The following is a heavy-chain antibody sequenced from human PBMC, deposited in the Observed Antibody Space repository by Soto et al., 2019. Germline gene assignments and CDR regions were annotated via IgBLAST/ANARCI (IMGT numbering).Heavy chain of an antibody. D-gene: IGHD3-16*01. J-gene: IGHJ4*02. V-gene: IGHV4-39*01. Sequence: QLQLQESGPGLVKPSETLSLTCTVSGGSISSSSYYWGWIRQPPGKGLEWIGSIYYSGSTYYNPSLKSRVTISVDTSKNQFSLKLSSVTAADTAVYYCARQAERGGYFDYWGQGTLDTVSS. CDR2: IYYSGST. CDR3: ARQAERGGYFDY. CDR1: GGSISSSSYY.